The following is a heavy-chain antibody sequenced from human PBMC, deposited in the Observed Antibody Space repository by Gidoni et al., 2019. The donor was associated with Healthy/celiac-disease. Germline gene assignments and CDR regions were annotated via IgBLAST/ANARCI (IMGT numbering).Heavy chain of an antibody. D-gene: IGHD2-15*01. Sequence: EVQLVESGGGMVKPGGSLRLSCAAYGFTFSSYSMNWVRQAPGKGLEWVASISSSSSYIYYADSVKGRFTISRDNAKNSLYLQMNSLRAEDTAVYYCARVSVVVAAPFDYWGQGTLVTVSS. CDR1: GFTFSSYS. CDR3: ARVSVVVAAPFDY. J-gene: IGHJ4*02. V-gene: IGHV3-21*01. CDR2: ISSSSSYI.